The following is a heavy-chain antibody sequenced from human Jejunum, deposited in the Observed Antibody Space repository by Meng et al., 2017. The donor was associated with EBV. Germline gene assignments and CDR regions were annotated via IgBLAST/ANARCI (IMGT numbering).Heavy chain of an antibody. D-gene: IGHD2-15*01. J-gene: IGHJ4*02. CDR3: HTYCSGGSCPHLFDS. CDR2: IDAEDGET. Sequence: VHWVQCGDVVKRPGAQVRVSCNVSGVSFTDYYRPGGRQAPGKGLEWVGLIDAEDGETIYAEKFQGRVTTSADTSTDTAYLELSRLRSDDTAVYYCHTYCSGGSCPHLFDSWGQGTLVTVSS. V-gene: IGHV1-69-2*01. CDR1: GVSFTDYY.